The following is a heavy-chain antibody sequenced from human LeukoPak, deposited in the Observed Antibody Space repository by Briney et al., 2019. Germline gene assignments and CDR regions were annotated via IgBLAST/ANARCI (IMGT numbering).Heavy chain of an antibody. Sequence: GGSLRLSCAGSGFPFSNSWMYWVRQAPGKGLEGVANINKDGGGISYVDSVKGRFIISRDNARNSLYLQMNSLRVEDTAVYFCAGGNSMDVWGKGTAVTVSS. V-gene: IGHV3-7*03. J-gene: IGHJ6*04. CDR1: GFPFSNSW. CDR3: AGGNSMDV. CDR2: INKDGGGI. D-gene: IGHD1/OR15-1a*01.